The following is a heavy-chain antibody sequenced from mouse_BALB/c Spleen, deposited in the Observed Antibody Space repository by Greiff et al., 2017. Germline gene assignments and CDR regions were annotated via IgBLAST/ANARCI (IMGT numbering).Heavy chain of an antibody. J-gene: IGHJ3*01. CDR2: INSNGGST. D-gene: IGHD1-1*01. V-gene: IGHV5-6-3*01. CDR3: ARGATVVATPFAY. CDR1: GFTFSSYG. Sequence: EVQLVESGGGLVQPGGSLKLSCAASGFTFSSYGMSWVRQTPDKRLELVATINSNGGSTYYPDSVKGRFTISRDNAKNTLYLQMSSLKSEDTAMYYCARGATVVATPFAYWGQGTLVTVSA.